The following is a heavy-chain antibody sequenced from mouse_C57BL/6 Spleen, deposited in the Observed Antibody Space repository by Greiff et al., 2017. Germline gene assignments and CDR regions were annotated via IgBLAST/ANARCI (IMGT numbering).Heavy chain of an antibody. CDR2: IDPSDSYT. V-gene: IGHV1-59*01. Sequence: QVHVKQSGAELVRPGTSVKLSCKASGYTFTSYWMHWVKQRPGQGLEWIGVIDPSDSYTNYNQKFKGKATLTVDTSSSTAYMQLSSLTSEDSAVYYCARFYSNYGYFDVWGTGTTVTVSS. J-gene: IGHJ1*03. CDR3: ARFYSNYGYFDV. CDR1: GYTFTSYW. D-gene: IGHD2-5*01.